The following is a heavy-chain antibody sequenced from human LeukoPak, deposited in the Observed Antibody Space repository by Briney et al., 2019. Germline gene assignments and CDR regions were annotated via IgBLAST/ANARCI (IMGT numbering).Heavy chain of an antibody. CDR2: ISYDGSNK. V-gene: IGHV3-30*04. D-gene: IGHD5-12*01. J-gene: IGHJ4*02. CDR3: ARDRGGYDLLYYFDY. Sequence: GGSLRLSCAASGFTFSSYAMHWVRQAPGKGLEWVAVISYDGSNKYYADSVKGRFTISRDNSKNTLYLQMNSLRAEDTAVYYCARDRGGYDLLYYFDYWGQGTLVTVSS. CDR1: GFTFSSYA.